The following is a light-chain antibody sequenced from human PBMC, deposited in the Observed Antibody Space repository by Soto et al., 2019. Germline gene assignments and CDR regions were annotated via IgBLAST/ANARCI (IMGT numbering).Light chain of an antibody. CDR3: QPVNAAPLT. CDR2: ETS. J-gene: IGKJ4*01. CDR1: HDIRGH. Sequence: DIQLTQSPSFLSASVGDRVTITCRATHDIRGHLAWYQQKPGRAPKLLISETSTLQSGVPSRFSGSGFGTEFTLTVTSLKPEDLATYYCQPVNAAPLTFGGGTKVEIK. V-gene: IGKV1-9*01.